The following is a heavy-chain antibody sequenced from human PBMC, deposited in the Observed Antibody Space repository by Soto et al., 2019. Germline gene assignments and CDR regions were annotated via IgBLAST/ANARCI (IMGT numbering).Heavy chain of an antibody. J-gene: IGHJ6*02. D-gene: IGHD2-8*01. Sequence: QSLSRNCASSGDRVESNRAAWNWSRQTPSSGLEWLGRTYYRSKWYNDYEVSVKSRITINPDTSKNQFSLKLNSVTPEDTAVYYCERDCTNFVCYPSYHYGMYVWGQGPTVT. CDR1: GDRVESNRAA. V-gene: IGHV6-1*01. CDR3: ERDCTNFVCYPSYHYGMYV. CDR2: TYYRSKWYN.